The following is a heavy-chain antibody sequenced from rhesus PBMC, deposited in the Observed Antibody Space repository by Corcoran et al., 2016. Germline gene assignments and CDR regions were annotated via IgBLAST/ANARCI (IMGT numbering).Heavy chain of an antibody. D-gene: IGHD5-24*01. CDR1: GYTFTDYY. CDR2: VNPYNGYT. J-gene: IGHJ3*01. V-gene: IGHV1S2*01. Sequence: QVQLVQSGAEVMKPGSSLKLSCKASGYTFTDYYMHRVRHAPRHGLEWMGWVNPYNGYTKYAQKFQGRVTMTRDTSTSTAYMELSSLRSDDTAVYFCARTYSGSTPDFDFWGQGLRVTVSS. CDR3: ARTYSGSTPDFDF.